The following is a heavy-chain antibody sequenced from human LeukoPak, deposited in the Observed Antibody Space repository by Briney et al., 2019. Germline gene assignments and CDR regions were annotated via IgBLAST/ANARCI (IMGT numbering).Heavy chain of an antibody. Sequence: GGSLRLSCAASGFTFSSSAMSWVRQAPGKGLEWVSSISGSGGSTYYADSVKGRFTISRDNSKNTLYLQMNSLRAEDTAVYYCAELGITMIGGVWGKGTTVTISS. CDR3: AELGITMIGGV. D-gene: IGHD3-10*02. CDR1: GFTFSSSA. CDR2: ISGSGGST. J-gene: IGHJ6*04. V-gene: IGHV3-23*01.